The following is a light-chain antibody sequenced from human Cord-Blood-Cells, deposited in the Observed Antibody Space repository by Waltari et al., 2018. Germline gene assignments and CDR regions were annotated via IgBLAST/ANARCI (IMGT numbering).Light chain of an antibody. CDR3: CSYAGSWV. CDR2: EGS. Sequence: QSALTQPASQSRSPGQSITISCTGTSRHVGRHNLVSWYQQHPGKAPKLMIYEGSNRPSGVSNRFSGSKSGNTASLTISGLQAEDEADYYCCSYAGSWVFGGGTKLTVL. CDR1: SRHVGRHNL. V-gene: IGLV2-23*01. J-gene: IGLJ3*02.